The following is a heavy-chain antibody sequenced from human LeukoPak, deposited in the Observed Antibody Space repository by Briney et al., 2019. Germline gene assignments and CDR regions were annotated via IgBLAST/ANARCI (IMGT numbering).Heavy chain of an antibody. Sequence: GGSLRLSCVTSGFTFSRYRLEWVRQAPGKGLEWVANINQDGSLKNYVDSVKGRFTISRDNAKNSLYLQMSSLRAEDTAVYYCTKYPDNSGYSDYWGQGTLLTVSS. CDR1: GFTFSRYR. V-gene: IGHV3-7*03. D-gene: IGHD3-22*01. J-gene: IGHJ4*02. CDR2: INQDGSLK. CDR3: TKYPDNSGYSDY.